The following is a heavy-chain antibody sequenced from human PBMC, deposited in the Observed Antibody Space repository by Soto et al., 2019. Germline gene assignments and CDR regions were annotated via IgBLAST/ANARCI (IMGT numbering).Heavy chain of an antibody. V-gene: IGHV1-69*13. Sequence: SVKVSCKASGGTFSSYAISWVRQAPGQGLEWMGGIIPIFGTANYAQKFQGRVTITADESTSTAYMELSSLRSEDTAVYYCARALITIFGVVIPTHLYGMDVWGQGTTVTVSS. CDR1: GGTFSSYA. J-gene: IGHJ6*02. CDR2: IIPIFGTA. CDR3: ARALITIFGVVIPTHLYGMDV. D-gene: IGHD3-3*01.